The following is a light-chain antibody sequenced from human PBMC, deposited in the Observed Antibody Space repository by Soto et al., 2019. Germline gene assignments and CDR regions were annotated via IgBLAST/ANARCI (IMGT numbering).Light chain of an antibody. J-gene: IGKJ3*01. CDR2: GAS. Sequence: EIVLTQSPGTLSLSPGERATLSCRASQSVSSRYLAWYQQRPGQAPRLLIFGASYRATGIPDRFSGSGSGTDFTLTISRLEPEDFAVYYSQQYSSSPPEFTFGPGPRVDSK. CDR3: QQYSSSPPEFT. V-gene: IGKV3-20*01. CDR1: QSVSSRY.